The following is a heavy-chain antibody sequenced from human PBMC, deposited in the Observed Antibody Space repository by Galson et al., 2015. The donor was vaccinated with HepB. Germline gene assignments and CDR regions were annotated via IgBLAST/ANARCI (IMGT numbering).Heavy chain of an antibody. CDR2: IYSGGAT. CDR3: ARDEPHPPGSYFDY. J-gene: IGHJ4*02. Sequence: SLRLSCAASGFTVSSNYMGWVRQAPGKGLEWVSDIYSGGATFYADSVKGRFTISRDNSKNTLYLQMNSLRAEDTAVYYCARDEPHPPGSYFDYWGQGTLVTVSS. V-gene: IGHV3-53*05. CDR1: GFTVSSNY.